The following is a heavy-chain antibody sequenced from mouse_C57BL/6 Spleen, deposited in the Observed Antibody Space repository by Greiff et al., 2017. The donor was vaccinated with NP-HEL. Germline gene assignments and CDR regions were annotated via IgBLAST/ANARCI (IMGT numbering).Heavy chain of an antibody. D-gene: IGHD3-3*01. J-gene: IGHJ3*01. V-gene: IGHV1-55*01. CDR3: GRGDFAGFAD. CDR1: GYTFTSYW. CDR2: IYPGSGST. Sequence: QVQLLQPGAELVKPGASVKMSCKASGYTFTSYWITWVKQRPGQGLEWLGEIYPGSGSTNYTEQFTSKATLTVDTSSSTAYMRLSSVTSEDSAVYCCGRGDFAGFADWGQGTLVTVAA.